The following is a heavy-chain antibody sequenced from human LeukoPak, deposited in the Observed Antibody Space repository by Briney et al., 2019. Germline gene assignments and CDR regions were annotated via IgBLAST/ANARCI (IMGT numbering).Heavy chain of an antibody. CDR2: INPSGST. D-gene: IGHD6-13*01. CDR1: GGSFSGYY. V-gene: IGHV4-34*01. Sequence: SETLSLTCTVFGGSFSGYYWSWIRQPPDKGLEWIGEINPSGSTNYNPSLKSRVTISVDTSKNQFSLKLSFVTAADTAVYYCARRPGQQHYFDYWGQGTLVTVSS. J-gene: IGHJ4*02. CDR3: ARRPGQQHYFDY.